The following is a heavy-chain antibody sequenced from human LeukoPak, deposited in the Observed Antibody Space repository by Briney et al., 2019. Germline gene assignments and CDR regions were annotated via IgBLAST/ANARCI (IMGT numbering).Heavy chain of an antibody. V-gene: IGHV3-30*03. Sequence: GGSLRLSCAASGFTFSSYGMHWVRQAPGKGLEWVAVISYDGSNKYYADSVKGRFTISRDNAKNSLYLQMNSLRAEDTALYHCARTGPTGLGAFDIWGQGTMVTVSS. J-gene: IGHJ3*02. CDR2: ISYDGSNK. CDR3: ARTGPTGLGAFDI. D-gene: IGHD6-19*01. CDR1: GFTFSSYG.